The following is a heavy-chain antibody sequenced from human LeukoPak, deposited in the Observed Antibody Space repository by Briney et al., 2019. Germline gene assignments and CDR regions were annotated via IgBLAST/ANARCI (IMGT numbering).Heavy chain of an antibody. CDR1: GYTFTSYD. Sequence: ASVKVSCKASGYTFTSYDINWVRQATGQGLEWMGWMNPNSGNTGYAQKFQCGVTMTRNTSISTAYMELSSLRSEDTAVYYCASKLRRGGGPNWFDPWGQGTLVTVSS. J-gene: IGHJ5*02. CDR3: ASKLRRGGGPNWFDP. V-gene: IGHV1-8*01. CDR2: MNPNSGNT. D-gene: IGHD3-16*01.